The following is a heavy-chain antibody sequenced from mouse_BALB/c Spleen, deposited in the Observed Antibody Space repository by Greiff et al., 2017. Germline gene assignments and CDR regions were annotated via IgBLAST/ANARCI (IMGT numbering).Heavy chain of an antibody. J-gene: IGHJ2*01. CDR3: ARCGYYYGSSHFDY. Sequence: DVQLQESGAELVKPGASVKLSCTASGFNIKDTYMHWVKQRPEQGLEWIGRIDPANGNTKYDPKFQGKATITADTSSNTAYLQLSSLTSEDTAVYYCARCGYYYGSSHFDYWGQGTTLTVSS. CDR1: GFNIKDTY. D-gene: IGHD1-1*01. V-gene: IGHV14-3*02. CDR2: IDPANGNT.